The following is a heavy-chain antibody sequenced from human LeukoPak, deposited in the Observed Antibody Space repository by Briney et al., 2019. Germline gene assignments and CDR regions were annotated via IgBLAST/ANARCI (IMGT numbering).Heavy chain of an antibody. D-gene: IGHD2-2*01. Sequence: SETLSLTCNVSGGSMRNYYWSWIRQPPGKGLEWIGYISHSGSTKYNPSLKSRVTISVDTSKNQFSLKLSSVAAADTAVYYCARELGYCSSTSCYERDNWFDPWGQGTLVTVSS. CDR3: ARELGYCSSTSCYERDNWFDP. CDR1: GGSMRNYY. CDR2: ISHSGST. J-gene: IGHJ5*02. V-gene: IGHV4-59*01.